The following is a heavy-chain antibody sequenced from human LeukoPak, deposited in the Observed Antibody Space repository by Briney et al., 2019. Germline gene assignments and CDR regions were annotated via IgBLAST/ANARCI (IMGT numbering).Heavy chain of an antibody. Sequence: SETLSLTCAVYGGSFSGYYWSWIRQPPGKGQEWIGEINHSGSTNYNPSLKSRVTISVDTSKNQFSLKLSSVTAADTAVYYCARGRRRLGYCSGGSCYSQFDYWGQGTLVTVSS. CDR3: ARGRRRLGYCSGGSCYSQFDY. CDR2: INHSGST. J-gene: IGHJ4*02. V-gene: IGHV4-34*01. D-gene: IGHD2-15*01. CDR1: GGSFSGYY.